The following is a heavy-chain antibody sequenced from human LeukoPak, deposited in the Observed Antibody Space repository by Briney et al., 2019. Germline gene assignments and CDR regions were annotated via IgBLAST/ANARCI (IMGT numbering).Heavy chain of an antibody. CDR2: IKQDGSEE. CDR3: ARVGPAYYYYYMDV. Sequence: PGGSLRLSCAASGFTFSSSWMSWVRQAPGKGLEWLANIKQDGSEESSMDSLKGRFVISRGNAKKLLYLQMNNLRVEDTAVYYCARVGPAYYYYYMDVWGRGTTVTVSS. CDR1: GFTFSSSW. J-gene: IGHJ6*03. V-gene: IGHV3-7*01.